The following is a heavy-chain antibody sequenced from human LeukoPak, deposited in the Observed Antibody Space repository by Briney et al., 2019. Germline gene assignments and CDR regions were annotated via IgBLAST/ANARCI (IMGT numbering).Heavy chain of an antibody. CDR2: ISYDGSNK. CDR3: AKDRTGTNDY. CDR1: GFTFSSYA. D-gene: IGHD1-1*01. V-gene: IGHV3-30*04. Sequence: GGSLRLSCAASGFTFSSYATHWIRQAPGKGLEWVAVISYDGSNKYYADSVKGRFTISRDNSKNTLYLQMNSLRAEDTAVYYCAKDRTGTNDYWGQGTLVTVSS. J-gene: IGHJ4*02.